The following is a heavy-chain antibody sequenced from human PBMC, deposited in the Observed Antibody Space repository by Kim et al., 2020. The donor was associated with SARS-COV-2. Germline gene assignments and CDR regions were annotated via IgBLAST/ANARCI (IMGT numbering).Heavy chain of an antibody. CDR3: VRGGVDASSAAFF. D-gene: IGHD6-6*01. Sequence: GGSLRLSCKVTGIRLSEIYMMWIRQAPGKGLEWVPSINERGDKAYYADSIKGRFAMSRDDGRRSTSLQMNGLRVEDTGVYYCVRGGVDASSAAFFWGQGSLVSVSS. J-gene: IGHJ4*02. CDR1: GIRLSEIY. CDR2: INERGDKA. V-gene: IGHV3-11*04.